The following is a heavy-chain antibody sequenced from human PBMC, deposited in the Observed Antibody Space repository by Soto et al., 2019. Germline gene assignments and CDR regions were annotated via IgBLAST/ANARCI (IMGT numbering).Heavy chain of an antibody. CDR2: ISYDGSNK. J-gene: IGHJ3*02. CDR3: ARDQLGGDDAFDI. CDR1: GFTFSSYA. V-gene: IGHV3-30*04. Sequence: GGSLRLSFAASGFTFSSYAMHWVRQAPGKGLEWVAVISYDGSNKYYADSVKGRFTISRDNSKNTLYLQMNSLRAEDTAVYYCARDQLGGDDAFDIWGQGTMVTVSS. D-gene: IGHD7-27*01.